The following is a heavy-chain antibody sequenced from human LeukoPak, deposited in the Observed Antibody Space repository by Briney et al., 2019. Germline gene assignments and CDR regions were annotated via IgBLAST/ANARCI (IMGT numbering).Heavy chain of an antibody. V-gene: IGHV4-4*08. D-gene: IGHD3-9*01. Sequence: SETLSLTCSVSGGSIESYYWSWIRQPPGKGLEFIGYIAASGTTKHNPSLKSRVTLSMDTSKNQFSLKLRSVTAADTAVYFCARFPYFEGFDYWGQGTQVIISS. CDR1: GGSIESYY. CDR3: ARFPYFEGFDY. J-gene: IGHJ4*02. CDR2: IAASGTT.